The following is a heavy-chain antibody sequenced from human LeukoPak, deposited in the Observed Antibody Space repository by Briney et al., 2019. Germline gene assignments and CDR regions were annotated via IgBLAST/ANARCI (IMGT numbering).Heavy chain of an antibody. J-gene: IGHJ3*02. CDR3: ALPGVSLYAFDI. CDR1: GYTFTSYA. V-gene: IGHV1-8*01. CDR2: MNPNSGNT. D-gene: IGHD2-8*01. Sequence: ASVKVSCKASGYTFTSYAINWVRQATGQGLEWMGWMNPNSGNTGYAQKFQGRVTMTRNTSISTAYMEMSSLRSEDTAVYYCALPGVSLYAFDIWGQGTMVTVSS.